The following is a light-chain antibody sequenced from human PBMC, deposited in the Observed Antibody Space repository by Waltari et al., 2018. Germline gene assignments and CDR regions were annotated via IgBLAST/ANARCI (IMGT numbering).Light chain of an antibody. CDR2: VNSDGSH. Sequence: QVVLTQAPSASASLGDSVRLTCTLSSGHSNYAIAWLQQQPEQGPRYLMKVNSDGSHSEGGDIPHRFSGSSSGAERYLIISNLQSEDEADYYCQTWGTGGVFGGGTKLTVL. V-gene: IGLV4-69*01. J-gene: IGLJ3*02. CDR1: SGHSNYA. CDR3: QTWGTGGV.